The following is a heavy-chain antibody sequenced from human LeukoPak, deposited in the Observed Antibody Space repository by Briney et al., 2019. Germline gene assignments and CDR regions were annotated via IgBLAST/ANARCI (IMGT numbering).Heavy chain of an antibody. D-gene: IGHD1-26*01. CDR2: ISYDGSNK. CDR3: ARDKIVGATNFDY. CDR1: GSTFSSYA. J-gene: IGHJ4*02. V-gene: IGHV3-30-3*01. Sequence: GGSLRLSCAASGSTFSSYAMHWVRQAPGKGLEWVAVISYDGSNKYYADSVKGRFTISRDNAKNSLYLQMNSLRAEDTAIYYCARDKIVGATNFDYWGQGTLVTVSS.